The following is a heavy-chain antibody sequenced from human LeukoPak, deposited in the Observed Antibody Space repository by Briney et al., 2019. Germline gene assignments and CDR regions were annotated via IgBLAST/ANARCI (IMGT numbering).Heavy chain of an antibody. D-gene: IGHD2-15*01. CDR3: ARDQVAATVDAFDI. J-gene: IGHJ3*02. Sequence: SETLSLTCAVYGGSFSGYDWSWIRQPPGKGLEWIGEINHSGSTNYNPSLKSRVTISVDTSKNQFSLKLSSVTAADTAVYYCARDQVAATVDAFDIWGQGTMVTVSS. CDR1: GGSFSGYD. CDR2: INHSGST. V-gene: IGHV4-34*01.